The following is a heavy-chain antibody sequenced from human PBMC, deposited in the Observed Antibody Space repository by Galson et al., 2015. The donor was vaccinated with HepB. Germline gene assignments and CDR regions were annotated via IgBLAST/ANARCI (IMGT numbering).Heavy chain of an antibody. CDR1: GGSISSYY. V-gene: IGHV4-59*08. J-gene: IGHJ3*02. CDR3: ARPWGGDDAFDI. D-gene: IGHD3-16*01. CDR2: IYYSGST. Sequence: DTLSLTCTVSGGSISSYYWSWIRQPPGKGLEWIGYIYYSGSTNYNPSLKSRVTISVDTSKNQFSLKLSSVTAADTAVYYCARPWGGDDAFDIWGQGTMVTVSS.